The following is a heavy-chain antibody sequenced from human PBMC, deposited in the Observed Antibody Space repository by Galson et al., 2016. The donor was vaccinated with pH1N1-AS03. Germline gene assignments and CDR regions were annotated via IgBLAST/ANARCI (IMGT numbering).Heavy chain of an antibody. J-gene: IGHJ6*02. V-gene: IGHV3-53*01. CDR1: GFTVSSNY. D-gene: IGHD3-16*01. CDR2: IYISGTT. Sequence: SLRLSCAASGFTVSSNYMSWVRQAPGKGLEWVSDIYISGTTYYADAAQGRFTISRDNSKNTLYLQMISLRAEDTAVYYFTRDRVVVGEGWYYGMDAWGQGTTVTVSS. CDR3: TRDRVVVGEGWYYGMDA.